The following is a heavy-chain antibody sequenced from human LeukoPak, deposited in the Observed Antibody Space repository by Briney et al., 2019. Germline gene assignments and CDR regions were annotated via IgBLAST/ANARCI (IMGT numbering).Heavy chain of an antibody. V-gene: IGHV3-21*01. CDR2: ISSSSSYI. D-gene: IGHD3-3*01. J-gene: IGHJ4*02. CDR3: ARDSPDRYYDFWSGYLPPDY. CDR1: GFTFSSYS. Sequence: GGSLRLSCAASGFTFSSYSMNWVRQAPGKGLEWVSSISSSSSYIYYADSVKGRFTISRDNAKNSLYLQMNSLRAEDTALYYCARDSPDRYYDFWSGYLPPDYWGQGTLVTVSS.